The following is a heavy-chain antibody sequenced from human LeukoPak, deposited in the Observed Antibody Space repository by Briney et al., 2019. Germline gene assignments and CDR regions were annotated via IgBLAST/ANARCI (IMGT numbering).Heavy chain of an antibody. CDR2: IYPGDSDT. Sequence: PGESLQISCKGSGYSFTSYWIGWVRQMPGKGLEWMGIIYPGDSDTRYSPSFQGQVTISADKSINTAYLQWSSVKASDTAMYFCAIDSLQRSYFNGVDVWGQGTTVTVSS. D-gene: IGHD1-26*01. CDR1: GYSFTSYW. J-gene: IGHJ6*02. CDR3: AIDSLQRSYFNGVDV. V-gene: IGHV5-51*01.